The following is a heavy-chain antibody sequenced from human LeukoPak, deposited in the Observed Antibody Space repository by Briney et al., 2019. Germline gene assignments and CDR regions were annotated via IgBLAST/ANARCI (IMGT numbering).Heavy chain of an antibody. Sequence: GGSLRLSCAASGFTVSSNYMSWVRQAPGKGLEWVSVIYSGGSTYYADSVKGRFTISRDNSKNTLYLQMNSLRAEDTAVYYCARSYSGGWRGFDYWGQGTLVPVS. V-gene: IGHV3-53*01. CDR3: ARSYSGGWRGFDY. J-gene: IGHJ4*02. CDR2: IYSGGST. D-gene: IGHD6-19*01. CDR1: GFTVSSNY.